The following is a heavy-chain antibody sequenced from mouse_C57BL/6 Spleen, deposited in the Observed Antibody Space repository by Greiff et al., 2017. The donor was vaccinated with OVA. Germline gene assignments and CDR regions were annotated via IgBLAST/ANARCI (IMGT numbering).Heavy chain of an antibody. J-gene: IGHJ2*01. Sequence: EVNLVESGGGLVKPGGSLKLSCAASGFTFSSYAMSWVRQTPEKRLEWVATISDGGSYTYYPDNVKGRFTISRDNAKNNLYLQMSHLKSEDTAMYYCARDDDYENFDYWGQGTTLTVSS. CDR1: GFTFSSYA. CDR3: ARDDDYENFDY. V-gene: IGHV5-4*01. D-gene: IGHD2-4*01. CDR2: ISDGGSYT.